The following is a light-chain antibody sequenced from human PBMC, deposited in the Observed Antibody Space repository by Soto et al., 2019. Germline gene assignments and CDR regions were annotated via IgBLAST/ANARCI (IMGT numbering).Light chain of an antibody. V-gene: IGKV3-11*01. CDR3: QQGS. CDR1: QSVSSY. Sequence: EIVLTQSPATLSLSPGERATFSCRASQSVSSYLAWYQQKPGQAPRLLIYDASNRATGIPARFSGSGSGTDFTLTISRLEPEDFAVYYCQQGSFGGGTKVEIK. J-gene: IGKJ4*01. CDR2: DAS.